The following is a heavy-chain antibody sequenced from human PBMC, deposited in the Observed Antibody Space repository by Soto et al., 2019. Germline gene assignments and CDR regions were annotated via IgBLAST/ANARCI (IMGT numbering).Heavy chain of an antibody. CDR1: GYTFTSYY. Sequence: GASVKVSCKASGYTFTSYYMHWVRQAPGQGLEWMGIINPSGGSTSYAQKFQGRVTMTRDTSTSTVYMELSSLRSEDTAVYYCARLYCSGGSCYSWAFDIWGQGTMVTVSS. CDR2: INPSGGST. D-gene: IGHD2-15*01. V-gene: IGHV1-46*03. J-gene: IGHJ3*02. CDR3: ARLYCSGGSCYSWAFDI.